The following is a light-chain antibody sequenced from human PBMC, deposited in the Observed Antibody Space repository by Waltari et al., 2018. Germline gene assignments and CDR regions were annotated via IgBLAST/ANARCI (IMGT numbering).Light chain of an antibody. J-gene: IGKJ4*01. CDR3: QQRYNWPPLT. Sequence: VVLTQSPVTLSLSPGETATLSCRASQTIGTYLAWYQHKLGQSPRLLIYDASPRATGIPARFSGSGSGTDFTLTISGLEAEDSAFYYCQQRYNWPPLTFGRGTKVQTK. V-gene: IGKV3-11*01. CDR2: DAS. CDR1: QTIGTY.